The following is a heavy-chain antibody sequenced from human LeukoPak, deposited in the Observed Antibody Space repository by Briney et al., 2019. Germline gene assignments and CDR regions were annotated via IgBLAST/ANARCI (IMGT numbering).Heavy chain of an antibody. D-gene: IGHD2-8*01. CDR3: AKDTSIGRYCTNGVCSPFDY. CDR2: ISDTGATT. V-gene: IGHV3-23*01. CDR1: AFTFSSYA. J-gene: IGHJ4*02. Sequence: QPGGSLRLSFAGSAFTFSSYAMSWVRQAPGKGLEWVSAISDTGATTYDADSVKGRFAISRDNSRSTLYLQMNSLRAEDTALYYCAKDTSIGRYCTNGVCSPFDYWGQGTLVTVSS.